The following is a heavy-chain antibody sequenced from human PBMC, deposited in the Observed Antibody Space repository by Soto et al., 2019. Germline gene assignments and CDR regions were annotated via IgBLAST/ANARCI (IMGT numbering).Heavy chain of an antibody. Sequence: GGSLRLSCAASGFTFSSYWMSWVRQAPGKGLEWVANIKQDGSEKYYVDSVKGRFTISRDNAKNSLYLQMNSLRAEDTAVYYCARNKLWFGEGLFDPWGQGTLVTVSS. CDR1: GFTFSSYW. CDR2: IKQDGSEK. V-gene: IGHV3-7*05. J-gene: IGHJ5*02. D-gene: IGHD3-10*01. CDR3: ARNKLWFGEGLFDP.